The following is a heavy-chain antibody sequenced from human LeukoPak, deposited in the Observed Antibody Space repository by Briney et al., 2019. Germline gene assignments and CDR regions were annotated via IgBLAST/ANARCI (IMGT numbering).Heavy chain of an antibody. Sequence: TGGSLRLSCAASGFSISGYWMHWVRQVPGKGLVWVSRIRSDGTTTDHGDSVKGRFTTSRDNAKNILYLQMNSLTAEDTALYYCARAHRNGASFFAFWGQGTLVTVSS. J-gene: IGHJ4*02. V-gene: IGHV3-74*01. CDR3: ARAHRNGASFFAF. CDR2: IRSDGTTT. D-gene: IGHD3-10*01. CDR1: GFSISGYW.